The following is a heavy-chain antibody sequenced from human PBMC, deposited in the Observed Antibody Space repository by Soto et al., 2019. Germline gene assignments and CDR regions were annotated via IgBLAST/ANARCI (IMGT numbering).Heavy chain of an antibody. CDR3: ARDRPRGGGSPDYNWFDP. CDR1: GFTFSSYS. CDR2: ISSSSSYI. Sequence: PGGSLRLSCAASGFTFSSYSMNWVRQAPGQGLEWVSSISSSSSYIYYADSVKGRFTISRDNAKNSLYLQMNSLRAEDTAVYYCARDRPRGGGSPDYNWFDPWGQGTLVTVSS. J-gene: IGHJ5*02. D-gene: IGHD2-15*01. V-gene: IGHV3-21*01.